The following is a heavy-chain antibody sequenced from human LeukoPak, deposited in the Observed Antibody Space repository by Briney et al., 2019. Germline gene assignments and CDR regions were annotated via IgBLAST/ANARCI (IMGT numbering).Heavy chain of an antibody. V-gene: IGHV4-59*01. CDR1: GGSISSYY. J-gene: IGHJ6*03. CDR2: IYYSGST. Sequence: PSETLSLTCTVSGGSISSYYWSWIRQPPGKGLEWIGYIYYSGSTNYNPSLKSQVTISVDTSKNQFSLKLSSVTAADTAVYYCARVRVVNRYYYYYYMDVWGKGTTVTVSS. D-gene: IGHD3-3*01. CDR3: ARVRVVNRYYYYYYMDV.